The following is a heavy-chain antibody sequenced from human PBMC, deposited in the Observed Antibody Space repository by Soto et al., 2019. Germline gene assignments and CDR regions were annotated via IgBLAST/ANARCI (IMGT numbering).Heavy chain of an antibody. CDR2: IYYSGST. CDR1: GGSISSYY. CDR3: ARPYDDDAFDI. D-gene: IGHD3-22*01. J-gene: IGHJ3*02. Sequence: SETLSLTCTVSGGSISSYYWSWIRQPPGKGLEWIGYIYYSGSTNYNPSLKSRVTISVDTSKNQFSLKLSSVTAADTAVYYCARPYDDDAFDIWGQGTMVTVS. V-gene: IGHV4-59*08.